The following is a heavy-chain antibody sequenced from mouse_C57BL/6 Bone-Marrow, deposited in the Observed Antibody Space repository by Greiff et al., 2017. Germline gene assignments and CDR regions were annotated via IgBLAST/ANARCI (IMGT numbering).Heavy chain of an antibody. CDR3: AKNYGSSAWFAY. J-gene: IGHJ3*01. Sequence: EVMLVESGGGLVKPGGSLKLSCAASGFTFSDYGMHWVRQAPEKGLEWVAYISSGSSTIYYADTVKGRFPISRDNAKNTLFLQMTSLRSEDTAMYYCAKNYGSSAWFAYWGQGTLVTVSA. CDR2: ISSGSSTI. D-gene: IGHD1-1*01. V-gene: IGHV5-17*01. CDR1: GFTFSDYG.